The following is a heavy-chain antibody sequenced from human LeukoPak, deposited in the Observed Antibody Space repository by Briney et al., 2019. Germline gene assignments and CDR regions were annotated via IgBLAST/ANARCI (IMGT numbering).Heavy chain of an antibody. CDR3: ARRDAANSKGLDF. Sequence: GGSLRLSCAASGFPFSHSAVSWVRQAPRKGLEWVSAIGGSGDTTYYADSVTGRFTISRDNAKNTLYLQINSLRAEDTALYFCARRDAANSKGLDFWGQGTQVTVSS. J-gene: IGHJ4*02. CDR2: IGGSGDTT. D-gene: IGHD4/OR15-4a*01. V-gene: IGHV3-23*01. CDR1: GFPFSHSA.